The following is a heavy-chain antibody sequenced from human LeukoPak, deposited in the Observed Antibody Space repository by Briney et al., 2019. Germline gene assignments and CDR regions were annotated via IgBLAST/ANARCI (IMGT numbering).Heavy chain of an antibody. Sequence: KPSETLSLTCTVSGGSISTYYWSWIRQPAGKGLEWIGRIYSSGSTNYNPSLESRVTMSVDTSQNQFSLKLSSVTAADTAVYYCVRERLVVFPYWFDPWGQGTLVTVSS. D-gene: IGHD2-2*01. V-gene: IGHV4-4*07. CDR3: VRERLVVFPYWFDP. CDR1: GGSISTYY. CDR2: IYSSGST. J-gene: IGHJ5*02.